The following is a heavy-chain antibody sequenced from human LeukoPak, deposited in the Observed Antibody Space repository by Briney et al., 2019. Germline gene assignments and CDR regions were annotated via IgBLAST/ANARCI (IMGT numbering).Heavy chain of an antibody. CDR1: GGSISSYY. J-gene: IGHJ6*02. CDR2: IYTSGST. V-gene: IGHV4-4*07. D-gene: IGHD3-10*01. CDR3: VGYSGSNRYYYYGMDV. Sequence: SETLSLTCTVSGGSISSYYWSWIRQPAGKGLEWIGRIYTSGSTNYNPPLKSRVTMSVDTSKNQSSLKLSSVTAADTAVYYCVGYSGSNRYYYYGMDVWGQGTTVTVSS.